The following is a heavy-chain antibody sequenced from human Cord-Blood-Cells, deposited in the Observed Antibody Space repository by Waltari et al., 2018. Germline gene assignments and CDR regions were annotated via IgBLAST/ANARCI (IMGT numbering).Heavy chain of an antibody. Sequence: QVQLVQSGAEVKKPGASVKVSCKASGYTFTSYDINWVRQATGQGLEWMGWMNPNSGNTGYAQKFQGRVTMTRNTSISTAYMELSSLRSEDTAVYYCAREGYCSGGSCYDAFDIWGQGTMVTVSS. CDR2: MNPNSGNT. V-gene: IGHV1-8*01. J-gene: IGHJ3*02. CDR1: GYTFTSYD. D-gene: IGHD2-15*01. CDR3: AREGYCSGGSCYDAFDI.